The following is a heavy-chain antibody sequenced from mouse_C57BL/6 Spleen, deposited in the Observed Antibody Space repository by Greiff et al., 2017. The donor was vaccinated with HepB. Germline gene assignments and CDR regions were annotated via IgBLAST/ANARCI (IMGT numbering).Heavy chain of an antibody. V-gene: IGHV5-4*03. CDR1: GFTFSSYA. CDR2: ISDGGSYT. CDR3: ARADYDGDYYAMDY. Sequence: EVKLVESGGGLVKPGGSLKLSCAASGFTFSSYAMSWVRQTPEKRLEWVATISDGGSYTYYPDNVKGRFTISRDNAKNNLYLQMSHLKSEDTAMYYCARADYDGDYYAMDYWGQGTSVTVSS. D-gene: IGHD2-4*01. J-gene: IGHJ4*01.